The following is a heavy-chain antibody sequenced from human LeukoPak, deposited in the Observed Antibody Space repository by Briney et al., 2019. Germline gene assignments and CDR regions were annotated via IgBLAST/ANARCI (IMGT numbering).Heavy chain of an antibody. CDR1: GGSISSYY. CDR3: ARDGTRGYSYAYAFDY. CDR2: IYYSGST. V-gene: IGHV4-30-4*01. J-gene: IGHJ4*02. Sequence: TSETLSLTCTVSGGSISSYYWSWIRQPPGKGLEWIGNIYYSGSTYYNPSLKSRVTISVDTSKNQFSLKLSSVTAADTAVYYCARDGTRGYSYAYAFDYWGQGTLVTVSS. D-gene: IGHD5-18*01.